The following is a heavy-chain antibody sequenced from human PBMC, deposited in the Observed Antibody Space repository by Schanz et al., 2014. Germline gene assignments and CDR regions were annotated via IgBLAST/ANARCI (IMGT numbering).Heavy chain of an antibody. CDR1: GFTFSAYW. CDR3: ARDKGGYYPFDY. J-gene: IGHJ4*02. D-gene: IGHD3-3*01. V-gene: IGHV3-7*01. Sequence: EVQLVESGGGLVQPGGSLRLSCAASGFTFSAYWMTWVRQAPGKGLEWVANIKQDGRDKDYVDSVKGRFTISRDNAKNSLYLQMNSLRAEDTAVYYCARDKGGYYPFDYWGQGTLVTVSS. CDR2: IKQDGRDK.